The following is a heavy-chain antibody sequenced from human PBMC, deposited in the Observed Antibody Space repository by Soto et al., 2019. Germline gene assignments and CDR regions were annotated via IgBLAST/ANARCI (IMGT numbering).Heavy chain of an antibody. CDR3: ARGYGGPIGWFDP. CDR2: ISTYYGNT. J-gene: IGHJ5*02. D-gene: IGHD3-16*01. Sequence: ASVKVSCKASGYTFTNHAINWVRQAPGQGLEWMGWISTYYGNTKFAENFQGRVTITRDTSASTAYMELSSLRSEDTAVYYCARGYGGPIGWFDPWGQGTLVTVSS. CDR1: GYTFTNHA. V-gene: IGHV1-3*04.